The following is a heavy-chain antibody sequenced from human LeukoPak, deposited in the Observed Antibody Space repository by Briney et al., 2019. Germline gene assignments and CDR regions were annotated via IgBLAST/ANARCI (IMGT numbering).Heavy chain of an antibody. CDR1: GGSISSSSYY. V-gene: IGHV4-39*07. CDR2: INHRGST. Sequence: KTSETLSLTCTVSGGSISSSSYYWGWIRQPPGKGLEWIGEINHRGSTNSNPSLKSRVTISVDTSKNQFSLKLSSVTAADTAVYYCARPSDDAFDIWGQGTMVTVSS. CDR3: ARPSDDAFDI. J-gene: IGHJ3*02.